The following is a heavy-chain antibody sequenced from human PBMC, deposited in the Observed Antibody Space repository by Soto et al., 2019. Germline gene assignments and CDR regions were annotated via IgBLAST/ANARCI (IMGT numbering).Heavy chain of an antibody. V-gene: IGHV3-23*01. CDR1: GFTFSSYA. CDR3: AKDPNYDFWSGGWSDP. Sequence: PGGSLRLSCAASGFTFSSYAMSWVRQAPGKGLEWVSAISGSGGSTYYADSVKGRFTISRDNSKNTLYLQMNSLRAEDTAVYYCAKDPNYDFWSGGWSDPWGQGTLVTVSS. D-gene: IGHD3-3*01. J-gene: IGHJ5*02. CDR2: ISGSGGST.